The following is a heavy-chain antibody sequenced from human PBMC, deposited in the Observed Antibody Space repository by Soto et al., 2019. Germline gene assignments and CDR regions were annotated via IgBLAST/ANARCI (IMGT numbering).Heavy chain of an antibody. Sequence: QVQLVQSGAEVKKPGASVKVSCKASGYTFTTSDINWVRQAPGQGLEWMGWMNPDSGHAAYAQKFHGRVTLTTSTYTHTGYMEMRSLGSEDTAVYYCARRPHCSGGICYYGLDNWGQGTLVTFSS. J-gene: IGHJ4*02. V-gene: IGHV1-8*01. CDR2: MNPDSGHA. CDR3: ARRPHCSGGICYYGLDN. D-gene: IGHD2-15*01. CDR1: GYTFTTSD.